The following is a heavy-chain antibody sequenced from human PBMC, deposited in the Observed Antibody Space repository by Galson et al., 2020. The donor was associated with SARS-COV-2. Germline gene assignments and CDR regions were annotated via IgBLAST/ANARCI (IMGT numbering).Heavy chain of an antibody. CDR1: GFTFSSYA. V-gene: IGHV3-30*01. CDR3: ARPGSGSYFSHFDY. Sequence: SCAASGFTFSSYAMHWVRQAPGTGLEWVAVISYDGSNKYYADSVKGRFTISRDNSKNTLYLQMNSLRAEDTAVYYCARPGSGSYFSHFDYWGQGTLVTVSS. J-gene: IGHJ4*02. D-gene: IGHD3-10*01. CDR2: ISYDGSNK.